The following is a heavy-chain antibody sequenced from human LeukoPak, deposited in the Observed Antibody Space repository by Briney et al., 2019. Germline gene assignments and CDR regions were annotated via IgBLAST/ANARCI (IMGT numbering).Heavy chain of an antibody. Sequence: PGGSLRLSCVASGFPFSSYWMTWVRQAPGKGLEWVANIKQDGSKKSYVDSVKGRFTISRDNAKNSLYLQMNSLRAEDTAVYYCARTPVADAFDIWGQGTMVTVSS. J-gene: IGHJ3*02. CDR1: GFPFSSYW. V-gene: IGHV3-7*01. CDR3: ARTPVADAFDI. D-gene: IGHD6-19*01. CDR2: IKQDGSKK.